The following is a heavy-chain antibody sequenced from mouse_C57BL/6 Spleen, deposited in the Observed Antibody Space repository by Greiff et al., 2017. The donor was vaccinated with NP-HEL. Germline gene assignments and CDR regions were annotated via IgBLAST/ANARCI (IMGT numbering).Heavy chain of an antibody. CDR2: IHPNSGST. D-gene: IGHD1-1*01. CDR3: ARVPFITTVVVDY. V-gene: IGHV1-64*01. Sequence: VQLQQPGAELVKPGASVKLSCKASGYTFTSYWMHWVKQRPGQGLEWIGMIHPNSGSTNYNEKFKSKATLTVDKSSSTAYMQLSSLTSEDSAVYYCARVPFITTVVVDYWGQGTTLTVSS. J-gene: IGHJ2*01. CDR1: GYTFTSYW.